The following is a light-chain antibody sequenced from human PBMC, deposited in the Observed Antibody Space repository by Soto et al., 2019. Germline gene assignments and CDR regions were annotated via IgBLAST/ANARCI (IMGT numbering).Light chain of an antibody. CDR1: SSNIGAGYD. V-gene: IGLV1-40*01. J-gene: IGLJ3*02. Sequence: QSVLTQPPSVSGAPGQRVTISCTESSSNIGAGYDVHWYQQLPGTAPKLLSYGNSNRPSGVPDRFSGSKSGTSASLAITGLQAEDEADYYCQSYDISLSGWVFGGGTKLTVL. CDR2: GNS. CDR3: QSYDISLSGWV.